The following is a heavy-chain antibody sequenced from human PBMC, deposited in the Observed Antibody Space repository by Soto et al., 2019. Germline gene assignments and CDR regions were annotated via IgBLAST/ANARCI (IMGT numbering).Heavy chain of an antibody. V-gene: IGHV4-39*01. J-gene: IGHJ5*02. CDR1: GGSISSSSYY. D-gene: IGHD6-13*01. CDR3: ARHEIRAAAAGTWFDP. Sequence: PSETLSLTCTVSGGSISSSSYYWGWIRQPPGKGLEWIGSIYYSGSTYYNPSLKSRVTISVDTSKNQFSLKLSSVTAADTSVHYCARHEIRAAAAGTWFDPWGQGTLVTVSS. CDR2: IYYSGST.